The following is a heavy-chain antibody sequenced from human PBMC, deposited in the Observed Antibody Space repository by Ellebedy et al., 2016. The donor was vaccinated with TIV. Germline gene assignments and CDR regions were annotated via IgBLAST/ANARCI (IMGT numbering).Heavy chain of an antibody. CDR3: ASHRGFYSGWSFDY. Sequence: ESLKISCAASGFTVSSNYMSWVRQPPGKGLEWIGSLNYGGESYFDPSLKSRVTMSLDTSKNQFSLKVNSVTAADTAIYYCASHRGFYSGWSFDYWGQGTLTTVSS. V-gene: IGHV4-39*07. D-gene: IGHD5-12*01. CDR2: LNYGGES. CDR1: GFTVSSNY. J-gene: IGHJ4*02.